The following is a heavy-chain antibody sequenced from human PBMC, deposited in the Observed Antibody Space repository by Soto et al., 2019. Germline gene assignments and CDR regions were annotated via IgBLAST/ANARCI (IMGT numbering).Heavy chain of an antibody. J-gene: IGHJ6*02. CDR2: IWYDGSNK. D-gene: IGHD2-15*01. CDR1: GFTFSSYG. CDR3: ARKGHCSGGSCYQYYYYGMDV. V-gene: IGHV3-33*01. Sequence: QVQLVESGGGVVQPGRSLRLSCAASGFTFSSYGMHWVRQAPGKGLEWVAVIWYDGSNKYYADSVKGRFTISRDNSKNTLYLQMNILRAEDKGVYYCARKGHCSGGSCYQYYYYGMDVWGQGTTVTVSS.